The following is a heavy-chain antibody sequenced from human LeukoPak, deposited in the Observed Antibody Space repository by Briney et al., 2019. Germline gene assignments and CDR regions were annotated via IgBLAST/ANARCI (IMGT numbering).Heavy chain of an antibody. Sequence: PGGSLRLSCAASGFTFRSYWMSWVRQAPGKGLEWVANIKQDGSEKYYVDSVKGRFTISRDNAKNSLYLQMNSLRAEDTAVYYCARVGYSYGYAGTFDYWGQGTLVTVSS. CDR1: GFTFRSYW. V-gene: IGHV3-7*01. CDR2: IKQDGSEK. D-gene: IGHD5-18*01. CDR3: ARVGYSYGYAGTFDY. J-gene: IGHJ4*02.